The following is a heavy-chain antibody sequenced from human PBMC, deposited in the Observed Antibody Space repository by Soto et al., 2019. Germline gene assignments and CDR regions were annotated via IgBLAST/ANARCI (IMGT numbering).Heavy chain of an antibody. J-gene: IGHJ5*02. CDR3: ARADHGRAPRGGNWFDP. V-gene: IGHV1-18*01. CDR1: GYTFTNYG. Sequence: QVHLVQSGGEVKKPGASVKVSCKASGYTFTNYGVAWGRQAPGQGLEWMGWTSAYTLNTNYAQKFQGRVTVTTDTSTSTAYMELRSLRHDDTAVYYCARADHGRAPRGGNWFDPWGQGTLVTVSS. CDR2: TSAYTLNT. D-gene: IGHD4-17*01.